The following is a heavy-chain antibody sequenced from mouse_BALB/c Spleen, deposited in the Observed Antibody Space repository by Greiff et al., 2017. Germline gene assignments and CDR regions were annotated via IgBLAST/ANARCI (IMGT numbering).Heavy chain of an antibody. Sequence: DVHLVESGGGLVQPGGSRKLSCAASGFTFSSFGMHWVRQAPEKGLEWVAYISSGSSTIYYADTVKGRFTISRDNPKNTLFLQMTSLRSEDTAMYYCARLGYDYEAYWGQGTLVTVSA. J-gene: IGHJ3*01. CDR1: GFTFSSFG. V-gene: IGHV5-17*02. D-gene: IGHD2-4*01. CDR3: ARLGYDYEAY. CDR2: ISSGSSTI.